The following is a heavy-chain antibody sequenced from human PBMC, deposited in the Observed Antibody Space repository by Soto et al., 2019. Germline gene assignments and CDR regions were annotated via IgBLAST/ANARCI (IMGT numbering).Heavy chain of an antibody. CDR2: IYSSGST. CDR3: ATSTYYEYFQH. J-gene: IGHJ1*01. D-gene: IGHD1-26*01. Sequence: SETLSLTCTVSGGSISTYYWSWIRQPPGKGLEWIAYIYSSGSTNYNPSLKSRVTISVDTSKDQLSLKLKSVTAADTAVYYCATSTYYEYFQHWGQGTLVTVSS. V-gene: IGHV4-59*01. CDR1: GGSISTYY.